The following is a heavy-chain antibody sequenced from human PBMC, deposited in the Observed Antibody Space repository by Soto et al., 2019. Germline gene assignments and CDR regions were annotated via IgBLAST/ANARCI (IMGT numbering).Heavy chain of an antibody. Sequence: QAQLVQSGAEVKEPGASVKVSCKASGYSFTTSGITWVRQAPGQGLEWMGWISTYNGNTNYAQKLQDRVTLTTDTSTSTADMELRSLSSDDTAVYYGARRLYGDYDYWGQGTLVTVSS. CDR2: ISTYNGNT. D-gene: IGHD4-17*01. J-gene: IGHJ4*02. V-gene: IGHV1-18*01. CDR3: ARRLYGDYDY. CDR1: GYSFTTSG.